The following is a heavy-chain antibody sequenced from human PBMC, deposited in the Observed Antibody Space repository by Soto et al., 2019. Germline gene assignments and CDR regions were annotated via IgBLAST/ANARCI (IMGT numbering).Heavy chain of an antibody. CDR3: ARQETGYSSSSEDYYFYGMDV. J-gene: IGHJ6*02. D-gene: IGHD6-6*01. V-gene: IGHV5-10-1*01. CDR1: GYSLTSYW. Sequence: GESRNISCKGSGYSLTSYWISWVRQMPRKGRGWMGRIEPSGSYPNYSPSFQGHITISADKSISTAYLQWSSLKASDTAMYYCARQETGYSSSSEDYYFYGMDVWGQGTTVTVSS. CDR2: IEPSGSYP.